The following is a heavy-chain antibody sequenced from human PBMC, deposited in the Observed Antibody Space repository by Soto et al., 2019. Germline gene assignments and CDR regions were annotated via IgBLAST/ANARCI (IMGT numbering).Heavy chain of an antibody. Sequence: GESLKISCKGSGYSFTSYWISWVRQMPGKGLEWMGRIDPSDSYTNYSPSFQGHVTISADKSISTAYLQWSSLKASDTAMYYCARRGDLYYYYYGMDVWGQGTTVTVSS. J-gene: IGHJ6*02. CDR3: ARRGDLYYYYYGMDV. CDR2: IDPSDSYT. CDR1: GYSFTSYW. V-gene: IGHV5-10-1*01.